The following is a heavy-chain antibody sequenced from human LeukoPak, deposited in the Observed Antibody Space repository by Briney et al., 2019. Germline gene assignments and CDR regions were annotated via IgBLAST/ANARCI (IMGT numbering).Heavy chain of an antibody. V-gene: IGHV3-30*03. CDR2: ISYDGSNK. CDR1: GFTFSSYG. J-gene: IGHJ4*02. CDR3: ASATDYGDYNYFDY. D-gene: IGHD4-17*01. Sequence: GRSLRLSYAASGFTFSSYGMHWVRQAPGKGLEWVAVISYDGSNKYYADSVKGRFTISRDNSKNTLYLQMNSLRAEDTAVYYCASATDYGDYNYFDYWGQGTLVTVSS.